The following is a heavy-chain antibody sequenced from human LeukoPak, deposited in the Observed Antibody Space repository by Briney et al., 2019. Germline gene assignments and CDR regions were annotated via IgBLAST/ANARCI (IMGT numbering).Heavy chain of an antibody. CDR1: GFTFSDYS. D-gene: IGHD3-22*01. V-gene: IGHV3-48*03. Sequence: GGSLRLSCAASGFTFSDYSMNWVRQATGKGLEWVSYISSIGATIYYADSVKGRFTISRDNAKNSLFLQMDSLRAEDTAVYYCAREYSSGHWADAFDTWGQGTMVTVSP. CDR2: ISSIGATI. CDR3: AREYSSGHWADAFDT. J-gene: IGHJ3*02.